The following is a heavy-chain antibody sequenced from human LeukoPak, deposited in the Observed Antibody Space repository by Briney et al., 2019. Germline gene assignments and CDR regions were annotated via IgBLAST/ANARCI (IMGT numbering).Heavy chain of an antibody. J-gene: IGHJ4*02. D-gene: IGHD2-2*01. CDR2: ISSSSSYI. CDR3: ARAPLHLAMYHYFDY. V-gene: IGHV3-21*01. CDR1: GFTVSSDY. Sequence: PGGSLRLSCAASGFTVSSDYMSWVRQAPGKGLEWVSYISSSSSYIHYADSVKGRFTISRDNAKKSLYLQMNSLRAEDTAVYYCARAPLHLAMYHYFDYWGQGTLVTVSS.